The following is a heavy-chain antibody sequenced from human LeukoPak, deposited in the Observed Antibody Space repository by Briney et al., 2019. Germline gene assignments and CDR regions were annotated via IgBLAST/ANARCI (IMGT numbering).Heavy chain of an antibody. Sequence: EASVKVSCKASGYTFTSYGISWVRQAPGQGLEWMGGIIPIFGTANYAQKFQGRVTITADESTSTAYMELSSLRSEDTAVYYCASRLKMYSSSSAVDYWGQGTLVTVSS. V-gene: IGHV1-69*13. CDR2: IIPIFGTA. D-gene: IGHD6-6*01. J-gene: IGHJ4*02. CDR1: GYTFTSYG. CDR3: ASRLKMYSSSSAVDY.